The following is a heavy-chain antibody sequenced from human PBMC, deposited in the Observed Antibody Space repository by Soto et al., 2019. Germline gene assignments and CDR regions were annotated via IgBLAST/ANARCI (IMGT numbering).Heavy chain of an antibody. Sequence: ASVKFSCKTSEYTFTDNYIYWLRQAPGQGLEWMGWLNPNTGATDFAQRFQGRVTLTSDTSISTAYMELSRLTSDDTAVFYCARQSCSSTSCFYDYWGPGTLVTSPQ. CDR1: EYTFTDNY. D-gene: IGHD2-2*01. CDR2: LNPNTGAT. V-gene: IGHV1-2*02. CDR3: ARQSCSSTSCFYDY. J-gene: IGHJ4*02.